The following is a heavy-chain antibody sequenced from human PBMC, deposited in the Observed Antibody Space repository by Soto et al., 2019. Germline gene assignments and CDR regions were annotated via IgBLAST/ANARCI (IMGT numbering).Heavy chain of an antibody. J-gene: IGHJ4*02. CDR2: ISWNSGSI. CDR3: AKGRIDDFWSGYYRGFDY. V-gene: IGHV3-9*01. Sequence: EVQLVESGGGLVQPGRSLRLSCAASGFTFDDYAMHWVRQAPGKGLERVSGISWNSGSIGYADSVKGRFTISRDNAKNSLYLQMNSLRAEDTALYYCAKGRIDDFWSGYYRGFDYWGQGTLVTVSS. CDR1: GFTFDDYA. D-gene: IGHD3-3*01.